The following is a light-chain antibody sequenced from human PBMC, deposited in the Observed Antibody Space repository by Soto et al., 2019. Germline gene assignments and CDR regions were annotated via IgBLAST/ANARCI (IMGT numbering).Light chain of an antibody. CDR2: GAA. Sequence: EIVMTQSPATLSVSPGERSTLSCRASQSVSNNLAWYQQKPGQAPRLLIYGAATRATRIPARFSGSGSGTEFTLTISSLQSEDFAVYYCQQYNTWSPLTFGGGTKVET. J-gene: IGKJ4*01. V-gene: IGKV3-15*01. CDR1: QSVSNN. CDR3: QQYNTWSPLT.